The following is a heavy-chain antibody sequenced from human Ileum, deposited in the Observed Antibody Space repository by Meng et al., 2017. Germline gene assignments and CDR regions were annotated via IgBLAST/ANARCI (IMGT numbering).Heavy chain of an antibody. CDR3: ARVSSMIMVYGGSYFDY. D-gene: IGHD2-8*01. CDR2: INHSGST. V-gene: IGHV4-34*01. Sequence: LQQWRAALLNPSETRPLPGPCFGGSFSGYYWSWIRQPPGKGLEWIGEINHSGSTNYNPSLKSRVTISVDTSKNQFSLKLSSVTAADTAVYYCARVSSMIMVYGGSYFDYWGQGTLVTVSS. CDR1: GGSFSGYY. J-gene: IGHJ4*02.